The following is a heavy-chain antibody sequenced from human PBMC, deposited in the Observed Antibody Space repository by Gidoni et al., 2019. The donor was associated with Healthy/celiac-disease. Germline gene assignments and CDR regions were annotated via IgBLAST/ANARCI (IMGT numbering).Heavy chain of an antibody. CDR3: AKDITYDSSEFSGYFDY. J-gene: IGHJ4*02. Sequence: EVHLVESGGGWVQPGRSLRLSCAASGFTFDDYAMHWVRQAPGKGLEWVSGISWNSGSIGYADTVKGRFTISRDNAKNSLYLQMNSLRAEDTALYYCAKDITYDSSEFSGYFDYWGQGTLVTVSS. CDR2: ISWNSGSI. CDR1: GFTFDDYA. D-gene: IGHD3-22*01. V-gene: IGHV3-9*01.